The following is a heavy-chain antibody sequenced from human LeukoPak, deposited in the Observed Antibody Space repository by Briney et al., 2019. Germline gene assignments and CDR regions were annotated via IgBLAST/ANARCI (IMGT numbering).Heavy chain of an antibody. CDR3: ARTAGNFYYYYGMDV. V-gene: IGHV4-59*01. CDR2: IYYSGST. D-gene: IGHD6-13*01. J-gene: IGHJ6*04. CDR1: GGSISSYY. Sequence: SETLSLTCTVSGGSISSYYWSWIRQPPGKGLEWIGYIYYSGSTNYNPSLKSRVTISVDTSKNQFSLKLSSVTAADTAVYYCARTAGNFYYYYGMDVWGKGTTVTVSS.